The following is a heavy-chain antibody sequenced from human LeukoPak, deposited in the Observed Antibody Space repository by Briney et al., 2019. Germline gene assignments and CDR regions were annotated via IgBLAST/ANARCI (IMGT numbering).Heavy chain of an antibody. J-gene: IGHJ4*02. D-gene: IGHD4-17*01. CDR1: GFTFSSFA. V-gene: IGHV3-23*01. Sequence: GGSLRLSCAASGFTFSSFAMSWVRQAPGKGLEWVSTISGSGGTTNYADSVKGRSTFSRDNSKNTLYLQMNSLRAEDTAVYYCTKDLPDYGDYIEGYWGQGTLVTVSP. CDR3: TKDLPDYGDYIEGY. CDR2: ISGSGGTT.